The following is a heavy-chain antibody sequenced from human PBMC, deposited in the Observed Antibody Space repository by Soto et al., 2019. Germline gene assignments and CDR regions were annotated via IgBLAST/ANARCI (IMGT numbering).Heavy chain of an antibody. Sequence: ASVKVSCKASGYTLTGYYMHWVRQAPGQGLEWMGWINPNSGGTNYAQKFQGRVTMTRDTSISTAYMELSRLRSDDTAVYYCARGLYNWNYEGLVDYWGQGTLVTVSS. J-gene: IGHJ4*02. D-gene: IGHD1-7*01. CDR1: GYTLTGYY. CDR3: ARGLYNWNYEGLVDY. V-gene: IGHV1-2*02. CDR2: INPNSGGT.